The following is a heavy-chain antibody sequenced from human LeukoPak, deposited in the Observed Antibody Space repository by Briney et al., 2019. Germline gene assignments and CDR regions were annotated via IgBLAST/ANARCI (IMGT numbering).Heavy chain of an antibody. V-gene: IGHV4-34*01. CDR1: GGSFSGYY. CDR2: INHSGST. D-gene: IGHD1-7*01. J-gene: IGHJ5*02. CDR3: ARRRGVTGTTSMGNWFDP. Sequence: SETLSLTCAVYGGSFSGYYWSWIRQPPGEGLEWVGGINHSGSTNYNPSLKSRVTISVDTSKNQFSLKLSSVTAADTAVYYCARRRGVTGTTSMGNWFDPWGQGTLVTVSS.